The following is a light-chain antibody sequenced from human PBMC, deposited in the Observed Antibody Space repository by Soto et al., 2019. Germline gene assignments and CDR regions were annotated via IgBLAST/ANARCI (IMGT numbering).Light chain of an antibody. CDR2: NNN. J-gene: IGLJ1*01. Sequence: QSALTQPPSASGTPGQRVTISCSGSSSNIGSNTVNWYQQLPGTAPKLLIYNNNQRPSGVPDRFSGSKSGTSASLAISGLQSEEEADYYYAAWDDSLNGLVFGTGTKVTVL. V-gene: IGLV1-44*01. CDR1: SSNIGSNT. CDR3: AAWDDSLNGLV.